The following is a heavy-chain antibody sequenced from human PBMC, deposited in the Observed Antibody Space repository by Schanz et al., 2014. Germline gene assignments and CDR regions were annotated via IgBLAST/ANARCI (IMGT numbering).Heavy chain of an antibody. CDR3: ARKVVATIGGYYDN. Sequence: EVQLVESGGGVVRPGGSLRLSCAASGFTFENYALTWVRQVPGKGLEWVSAMNESHSTIYYADSVRGRFTISRDNAENTLFLQMNSQRAEDTAVYYCARKVVATIGGYYDNWGQGTLVIVSS. D-gene: IGHD5-12*01. CDR2: MNESHSTI. CDR1: GFTFENYA. J-gene: IGHJ4*02. V-gene: IGHV3-23*04.